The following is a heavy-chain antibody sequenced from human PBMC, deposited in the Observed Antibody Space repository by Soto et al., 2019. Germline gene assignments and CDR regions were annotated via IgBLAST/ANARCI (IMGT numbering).Heavy chain of an antibody. CDR2: IIPIFGTA. J-gene: IGHJ6*02. D-gene: IGHD2-2*01. V-gene: IGHV1-69*13. Sequence: ASVKVSCKASGGTFSSYAISWVRQAPGQGLEWMGGIIPIFGTANYAQKFQGRVTITADESTSTVYMELSSLRSEDTAVYYCARGEFDIVVVPAAIGYYYYGMDVWGQGTTVTVSS. CDR3: ARGEFDIVVVPAAIGYYYYGMDV. CDR1: GGTFSSYA.